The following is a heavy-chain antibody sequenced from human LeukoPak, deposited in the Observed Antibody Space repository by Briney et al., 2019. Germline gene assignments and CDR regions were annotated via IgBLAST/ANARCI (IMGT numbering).Heavy chain of an antibody. V-gene: IGHV5-51*01. J-gene: IGHJ4*02. D-gene: IGHD3-16*01. Sequence: KPGESLKISCKGSGYSFTNYWIAWVRQMPGKGLEWMGIIYPGDSHTRYSPSFQGQVTISADKSINTAYLQWRGLEASDTAMYYCGRRTNSYNYLVDYWGRGTLVTVSS. CDR2: IYPGDSHT. CDR3: GRRTNSYNYLVDY. CDR1: GYSFTNYW.